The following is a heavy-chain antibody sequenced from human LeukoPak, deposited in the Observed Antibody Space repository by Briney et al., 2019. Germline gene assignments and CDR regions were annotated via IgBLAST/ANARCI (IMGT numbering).Heavy chain of an antibody. V-gene: IGHV3-7*03. D-gene: IGHD7-27*01. CDR2: VNQGGSQK. CDR1: GFSFSSYW. J-gene: IGHJ4*02. CDR3: ARAYWGSADY. Sequence: GGSLRLSCVASGFSFSSYWMSWVRQAPEEGLEWVASVNQGGSQKYYVDSVKGRFTISRDNVKNSLYLEMNNLRAEDTAVYYCARAYWGSADYWGQGTLVTVSS.